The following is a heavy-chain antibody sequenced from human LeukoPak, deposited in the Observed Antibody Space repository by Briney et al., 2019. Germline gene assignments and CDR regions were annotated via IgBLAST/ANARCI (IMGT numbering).Heavy chain of an antibody. CDR1: GGSISSSTYY. D-gene: IGHD4-17*01. J-gene: IGHJ3*01. CDR3: ARTYGDYDDAFDV. CDR2: ICYSGST. Sequence: SETLSLTCTVSGGSISSSTYYWGWIRQPPGKGLEWIGSICYSGSTYNNPSLKSRVTIFVDTSKNQFSLKLSSVTATDTAVYYCARTYGDYDDAFDVWGQGTMVTVSS. V-gene: IGHV4-39*01.